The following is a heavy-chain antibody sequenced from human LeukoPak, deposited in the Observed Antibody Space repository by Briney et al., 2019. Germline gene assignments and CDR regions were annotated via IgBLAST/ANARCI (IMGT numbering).Heavy chain of an antibody. V-gene: IGHV4-39*01. J-gene: IGHJ4*02. CDR1: GGSISSSSCY. Sequence: SETLSLTCTVSGGSISSSSCYWGWIRQPPGKGLEWIGAIYYSGSTYYNPSLKSRVTISVDTSKNQFSLKLTSVTAADTAVYYCARLVAVAGYFDYWGQGTLVTVSS. D-gene: IGHD6-19*01. CDR3: ARLVAVAGYFDY. CDR2: IYYSGST.